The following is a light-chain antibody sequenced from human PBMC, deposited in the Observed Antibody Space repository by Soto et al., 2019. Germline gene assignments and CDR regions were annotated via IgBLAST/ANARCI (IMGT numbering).Light chain of an antibody. J-gene: IGKJ4*01. CDR1: QSVLFSSNNKSY. Sequence: DIVMTQSPYSLAVSLGERATIKCRSSQSVLFSSNNKSYLAWYQQKPGQPPKLLIYWASTRESGVPDRFSGSGSGTDFTLTISSLQAEDVAVYYCQQYYSTPRLTFGGGTKVDIK. V-gene: IGKV4-1*01. CDR3: QQYYSTPRLT. CDR2: WAS.